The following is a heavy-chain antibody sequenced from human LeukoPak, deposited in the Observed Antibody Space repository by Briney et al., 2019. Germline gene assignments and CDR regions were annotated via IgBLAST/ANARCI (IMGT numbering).Heavy chain of an antibody. CDR1: GTTVSSNY. CDR2: IYSGGTT. CDR3: ARERARALAYGMDV. J-gene: IGHJ6*02. Sequence: GGSLRLSCAASGTTVSSNYMSWVRQAPGKGLEWVSVIYSGGTTSYADSVKGRFTISRDNSKNTLHLQMNSLRAEDTAVYYCARERARALAYGMDVWGQGTTVTVSS. V-gene: IGHV3-66*01.